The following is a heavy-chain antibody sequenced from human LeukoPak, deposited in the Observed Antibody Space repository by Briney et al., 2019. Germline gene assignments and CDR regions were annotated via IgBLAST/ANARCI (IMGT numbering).Heavy chain of an antibody. D-gene: IGHD5-18*01. CDR3: ARRGLDTAY. J-gene: IGHJ4*02. CDR1: GFTFSSYS. V-gene: IGHV3-48*01. CDR2: ISSNSSTI. Sequence: HPGGSLRLSCAASGFTFSSYSTNWVRQAPGKGLEWVSYISSNSSTIYYADSVKGRFTISRDNAKNSLYLQMNSLRAEDTAVYYCARRGLDTAYWGQGTLVTVSS.